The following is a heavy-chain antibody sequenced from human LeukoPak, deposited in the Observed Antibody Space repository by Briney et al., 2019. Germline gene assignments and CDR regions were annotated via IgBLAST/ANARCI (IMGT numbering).Heavy chain of an antibody. CDR1: GGSISSGGYY. CDR3: ARSGSYGDRYYFDY. D-gene: IGHD4-17*01. CDR2: IYYSGST. J-gene: IGHJ4*02. V-gene: IGHV4-31*03. Sequence: PSQTLSLTRTVSGGSISSGGYYWSWIRQHPGKGLEWIGYIYYSGSTYYNPSLKSRVTISVDTSKNQFSLKLSSVTAADTAVYYCARSGSYGDRYYFDYWGQGTLVTVSS.